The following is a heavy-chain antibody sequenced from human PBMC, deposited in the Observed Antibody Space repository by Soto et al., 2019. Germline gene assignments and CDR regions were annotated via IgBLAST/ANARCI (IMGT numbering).Heavy chain of an antibody. CDR2: IYWDDDK. V-gene: IGHV2-5*02. CDR3: AHSLYYDILTGYYIWFDP. CDR1: GFSLSTSGVG. J-gene: IGHJ5*02. D-gene: IGHD3-9*01. Sequence: QITLKESGPTLVKPTQTLTLTCTFSGFSLSTSGVGVGWIRQPPGKALEWLALIYWDDDKRYSPSLKSRLTITKDTSKNQVVLTMTNMDPVDTATYYCAHSLYYDILTGYYIWFDPWGQGTLVTVSS.